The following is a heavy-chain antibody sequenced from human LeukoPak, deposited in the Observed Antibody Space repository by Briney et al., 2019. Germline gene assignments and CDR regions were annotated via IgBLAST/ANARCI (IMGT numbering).Heavy chain of an antibody. V-gene: IGHV1-46*01. Sequence: GASVKVSCKTSGDSFTTYYFHWVRQAPGQGLEWVATINPKDGSTDFAENFRGRVTLTRDTSTTTLYMDLHSLESADTAVYYCARDWGCTTSSCYRTGVRWFDPRGQGTLVIVSS. CDR3: ARDWGCTTSSCYRTGVRWFDP. J-gene: IGHJ5*02. CDR1: GDSFTTYY. CDR2: INPKDGST. D-gene: IGHD2-2*01.